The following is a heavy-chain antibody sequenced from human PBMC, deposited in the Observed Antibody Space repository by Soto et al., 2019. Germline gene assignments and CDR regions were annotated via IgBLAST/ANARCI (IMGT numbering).Heavy chain of an antibody. CDR3: ARGIAVADTWWYDP. Sequence: EVQLVESGGGLVKPGGSLRLSCAASGFTFSTYSMNWVRQAPGKGLEWVSSISSSSSYIYYADSVKGRFTISRDNAKNSLYLQMNSLRGVDTAVYYCARGIAVADTWWYDPWGQGTLVTVSS. CDR2: ISSSSSYI. D-gene: IGHD6-19*01. CDR1: GFTFSTYS. V-gene: IGHV3-21*01. J-gene: IGHJ5*02.